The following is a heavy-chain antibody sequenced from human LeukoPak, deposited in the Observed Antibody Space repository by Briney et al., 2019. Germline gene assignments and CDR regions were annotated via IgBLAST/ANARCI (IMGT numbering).Heavy chain of an antibody. CDR1: GFTFSSYA. Sequence: GGSLRLSCAASGFTFSSYAMSWVRQAPGKGLEWVSAISGSAGSTYYADSVKGRFTISRDNSKNTLYLQVNSLRAEDTAVYYCAKSGIYLATVTDIDYWGQGTLVTVSS. V-gene: IGHV3-23*01. D-gene: IGHD5-12*01. J-gene: IGHJ4*02. CDR2: ISGSAGST. CDR3: AKSGIYLATVTDIDY.